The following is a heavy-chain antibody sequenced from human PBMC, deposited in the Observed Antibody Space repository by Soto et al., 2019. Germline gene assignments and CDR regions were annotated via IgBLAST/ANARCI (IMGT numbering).Heavy chain of an antibody. CDR3: ARGRWEQFFNFHY. CDR1: GGSFSGHH. V-gene: IGHV4-34*01. D-gene: IGHD3-3*01. J-gene: IGHJ4*02. CDR2: IKDSGSI. Sequence: PSETLSLTCGVYGGSFSGHHWSWIRQSPGKGPDWIGEIKDSGSINYTPSLKSRVTISLDTSKNQFSLKLSSVTAADTAVYYCARGRWEQFFNFHYSGQGPMVTVYS.